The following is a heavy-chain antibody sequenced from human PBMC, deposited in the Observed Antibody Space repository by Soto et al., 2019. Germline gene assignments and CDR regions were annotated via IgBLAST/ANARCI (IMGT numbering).Heavy chain of an antibody. CDR2: INPSGGST. J-gene: IGHJ4*02. D-gene: IGHD3-16*02. CDR3: ARAHLRLGELSLYDY. CDR1: GYTFTSYY. Sequence: GASVKVSCKASGYTFTSYYMHWVRQAPGQGLEWMGIINPSGGSTSYAQKFQGRVTMTRDTSTSTVYMELSSLRSEDTAVYYCARAHLRLGELSLYDYWGQGTLVTVSS. V-gene: IGHV1-46*03.